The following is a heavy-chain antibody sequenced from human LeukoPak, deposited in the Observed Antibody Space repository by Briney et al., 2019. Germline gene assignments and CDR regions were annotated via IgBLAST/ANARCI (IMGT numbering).Heavy chain of an antibody. D-gene: IGHD1-26*01. CDR2: ISGSGGST. J-gene: IGHJ4*02. V-gene: IGHV3-23*01. CDR1: GFTFSSYA. CDR3: ATPXRVXAXXXNDY. Sequence: GGSLRLSCAASGFTFSSYAMSRVRQAPGKGLEWVSAISGSGGSTYYADSVKGRFTISRDNSKNTLYLQMNSLRAEDTAVYYCATPXRVXAXXXNDYWGQGTXVTVSS.